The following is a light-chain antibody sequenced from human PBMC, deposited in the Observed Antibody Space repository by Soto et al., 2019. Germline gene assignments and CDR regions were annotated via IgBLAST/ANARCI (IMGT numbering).Light chain of an antibody. V-gene: IGKV3-15*01. Sequence: ESVLTQSPGTLSLSPGERATLSCRASQSVSSNLAWYQQKPGQAPRLLIYGASTRATGIPARFSGSGSGTEFTLTISSLQSEDFAVYYCQQYNNWPLTFGQGTKVDI. CDR3: QQYNNWPLT. J-gene: IGKJ1*01. CDR1: QSVSSN. CDR2: GAS.